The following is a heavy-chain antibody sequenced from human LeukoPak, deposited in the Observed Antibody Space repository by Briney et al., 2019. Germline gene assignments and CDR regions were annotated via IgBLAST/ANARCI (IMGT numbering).Heavy chain of an antibody. CDR3: ARGRYNSEAFDI. J-gene: IGHJ3*02. D-gene: IGHD1-1*01. CDR1: GASISSGSYY. V-gene: IGHV4-61*02. Sequence: SQTLSLTCTVSGASISSGSYYWSWIRQPAGKGLEWVGRIYTSGSTNYNPSLKNRVTISVDTSNNQFSLKLSSVTAADTAVYYCARGRYNSEAFDIWGQGTMVTVSS. CDR2: IYTSGST.